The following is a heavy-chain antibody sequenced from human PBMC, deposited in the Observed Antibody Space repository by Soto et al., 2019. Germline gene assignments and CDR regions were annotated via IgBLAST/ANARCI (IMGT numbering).Heavy chain of an antibody. D-gene: IGHD3-22*01. V-gene: IGHV1-69*13. Sequence: SVKVSCKASGDTFSSYAINWVRQAPGQGLEWMGGIIPMFGTANYAQKFKGRVTITAGESTSTVYMELSSLRSEDTAVYYCARVGPAHYYDSSGYYSPLDYWGQGILVTVSS. J-gene: IGHJ4*02. CDR1: GDTFSSYA. CDR2: IIPMFGTA. CDR3: ARVGPAHYYDSSGYYSPLDY.